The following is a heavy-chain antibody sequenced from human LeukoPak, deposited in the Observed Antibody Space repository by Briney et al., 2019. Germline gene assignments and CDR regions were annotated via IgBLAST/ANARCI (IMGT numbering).Heavy chain of an antibody. J-gene: IGHJ4*02. CDR3: ASRADDYGNYVQGRSDY. CDR1: GGSISSGGYY. Sequence: SETLSLTCTVSGGSISSGGYYWSWIRQHPGKGLEWIGYIYYSGSTYYNPSLKSRVTISVDTSKNQFSLKLSSVTAADTAVYYCASRADDYGNYVQGRSDYWGQGTLVTVSS. CDR2: IYYSGST. D-gene: IGHD4-17*01. V-gene: IGHV4-31*03.